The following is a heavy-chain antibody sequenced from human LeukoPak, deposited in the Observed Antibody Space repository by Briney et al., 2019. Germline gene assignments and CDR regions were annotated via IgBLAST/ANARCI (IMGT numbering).Heavy chain of an antibody. D-gene: IGHD3-9*01. CDR3: ARVHAVYDILTGYYPQYYFDY. CDR1: GFTFSSYW. Sequence: GGSLRLSCAASGFTFSSYWMSWVRQAPGKGLEWVDNIKQDGSEKYYVDSVKGRFTISRDNAKNSLYLQMNSLRAEDTAVYYCARVHAVYDILTGYYPQYYFDYWGQGTLVTVSS. J-gene: IGHJ4*02. CDR2: IKQDGSEK. V-gene: IGHV3-7*01.